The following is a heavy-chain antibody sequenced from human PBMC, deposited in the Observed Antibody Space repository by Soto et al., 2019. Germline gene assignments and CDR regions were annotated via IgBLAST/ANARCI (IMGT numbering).Heavy chain of an antibody. V-gene: IGHV5-51*01. CDR3: AGIIEGSSRWLRVGFDW. Sequence: PGESLKICCNGSGYTFTNYWIAWVRQMPGKGLEWMGIIYPGDSDTRSSPSFQGQVTISADKSISTAYLQWSSLKASDTAIYYCAGIIEGSSRWLRVGFDWWGQRILVTVSS. J-gene: IGHJ4*02. CDR2: IYPGDSDT. D-gene: IGHD6-13*01. CDR1: GYTFTNYW.